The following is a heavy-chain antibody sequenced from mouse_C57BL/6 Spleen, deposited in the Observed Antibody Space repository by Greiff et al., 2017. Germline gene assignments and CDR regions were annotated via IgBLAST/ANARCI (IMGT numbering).Heavy chain of an antibody. Sequence: QVQLQQPGAELVMPGASVKLSCTASGYTFTSYWMHWVKQRPGQGLEWIGEIDPSDSYTKYNQKFKGKSTLTVDKSSSTAYMQLSSLATEDSAVYNCAVGGGGFAYWGQGTLVTVSA. D-gene: IGHD3-3*01. CDR3: AVGGGGFAY. CDR2: IDPSDSYT. CDR1: GYTFTSYW. V-gene: IGHV1-69*01. J-gene: IGHJ3*01.